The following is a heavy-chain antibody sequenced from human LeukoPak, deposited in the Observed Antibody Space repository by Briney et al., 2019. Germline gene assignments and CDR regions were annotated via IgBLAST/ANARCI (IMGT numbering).Heavy chain of an antibody. CDR1: GGSISSYY. Sequence: SETLSLTCTVSGGSISSYYWSWIRQPPGKGLEWIGYIYYSGSTNYNPSLKSRVTISVDTSKNQFSLKLSFVTAADTAVYYCARGSGARDWYFDLWGRGTLVTVSS. V-gene: IGHV4-59*01. CDR3: ARGSGARDWYFDL. D-gene: IGHD3-10*01. CDR2: IYYSGST. J-gene: IGHJ2*01.